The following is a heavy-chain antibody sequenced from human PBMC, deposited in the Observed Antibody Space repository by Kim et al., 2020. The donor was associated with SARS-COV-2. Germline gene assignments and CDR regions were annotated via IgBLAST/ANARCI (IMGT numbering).Heavy chain of an antibody. CDR2: IYYSGST. Sequence: SETLSLTCTVSGGSISSSSYYWGWIRQPPGKGLEWIGSIYYSGSTYYNPSLKSRVTISVDTSKNQFSLKLSSVTAADTAVYYCASIVVVAATPSDYWGQGTLVTVSS. D-gene: IGHD2-15*01. CDR1: GGSISSSSYY. CDR3: ASIVVVAATPSDY. V-gene: IGHV4-39*01. J-gene: IGHJ4*02.